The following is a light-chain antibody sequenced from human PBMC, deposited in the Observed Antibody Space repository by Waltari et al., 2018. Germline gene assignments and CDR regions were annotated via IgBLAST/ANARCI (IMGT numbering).Light chain of an antibody. Sequence: YDLTQPFSVSVSPGQTATIPCSGDVRAGKYVRWFQQKPGHAPTLILYKDTERPSGIPERFSGSSSGSTVTLTIRGALLEDEADYHCHAAADNNWFFGGGTKLTVL. CDR2: KDT. CDR1: VRAGKY. V-gene: IGLV3-27*01. J-gene: IGLJ2*01. CDR3: HAAADNNWF.